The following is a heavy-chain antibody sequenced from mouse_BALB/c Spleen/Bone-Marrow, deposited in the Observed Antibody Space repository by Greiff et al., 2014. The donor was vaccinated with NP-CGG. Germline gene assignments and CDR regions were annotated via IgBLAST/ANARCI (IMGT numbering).Heavy chain of an antibody. CDR2: IYPVNVHA. V-gene: IGHV1S50*01. D-gene: IGHD2-3*01. Sequence: QVQLQQPGSELVKPGASVRISCKASGYTFTNYYIHWVKQRPGQGLEWIGWIYPVNVHANFNEKFRGKATLTADKSSSTAYMQLSSLTSEDSAVYFCARWLLPYYAMDYWGQGTSVTVSS. CDR3: ARWLLPYYAMDY. J-gene: IGHJ4*01. CDR1: GYTFTNYY.